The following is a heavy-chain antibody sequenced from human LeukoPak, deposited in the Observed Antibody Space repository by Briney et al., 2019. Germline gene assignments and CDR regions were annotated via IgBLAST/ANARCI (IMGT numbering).Heavy chain of an antibody. CDR3: ARHRYYDILTGYYSHWFDP. J-gene: IGHJ5*02. D-gene: IGHD3-9*01. Sequence: SETLSLTCTVSGGSISSGGYYWSWIRQHPGKGLEWIGYIYYSGSTYYNPSLKSRVTISVDTSKNQFSLKLSSVTAADTAVYYCARHRYYDILTGYYSHWFDPWGQGTLVTVSS. CDR2: IYYSGST. V-gene: IGHV4-31*03. CDR1: GGSISSGGYY.